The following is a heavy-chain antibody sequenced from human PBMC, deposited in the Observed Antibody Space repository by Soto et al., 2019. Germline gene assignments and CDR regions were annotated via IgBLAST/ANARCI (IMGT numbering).Heavy chain of an antibody. CDR2: INHSGST. D-gene: IGHD6-13*01. J-gene: IGHJ4*02. CDR1: GGSFSGYY. CDR3: VRQLAGGAVGTTEYRFFDN. V-gene: IGHV4-34*01. Sequence: SETRSLTCAVYGGSFSGYYWSWIRQPPGKGLEWIGEINHSGSTNYNPSLKSRVTISVDTSKNQFSLRLTSVTAADTAVYYCVRQLAGGAVGTTEYRFFDNWGQGTQVTVSS.